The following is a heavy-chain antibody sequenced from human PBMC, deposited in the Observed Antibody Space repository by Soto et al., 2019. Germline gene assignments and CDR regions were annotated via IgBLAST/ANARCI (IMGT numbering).Heavy chain of an antibody. CDR2: IYHSGST. Sequence: SETLSLTCSVPGDSISKTTSYWGWIRQPPGKGLEWIGTIYHSGSTYYNPSLMSRVTLSIDKSKNQFSLKLNSVTAADTAVYYCARGFTGSAGRFDPWGQGTVVTVSS. CDR1: GDSISKTTSY. CDR3: ARGFTGSAGRFDP. D-gene: IGHD2-8*02. J-gene: IGHJ5*02. V-gene: IGHV4-39*01.